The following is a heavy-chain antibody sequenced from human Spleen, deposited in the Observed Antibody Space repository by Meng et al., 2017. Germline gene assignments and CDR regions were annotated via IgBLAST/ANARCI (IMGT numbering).Heavy chain of an antibody. CDR2: ISYVGGDG. D-gene: IGHD2-15*01. CDR3: AREVDGSRKFDY. V-gene: IGHV3-30-3*01. J-gene: IGHJ4*02. CDR1: GFTFSNYA. Sequence: VQLLESGGGLVQPGGSLRLSCEASGFTFSNYAMSWVRQAAGKGLEWVAFISYVGGDGLFADSVKGRFTISRDNSKNTMYLQMNSLRVEDTAVYYCAREVDGSRKFDYWGQGTLVTVSS.